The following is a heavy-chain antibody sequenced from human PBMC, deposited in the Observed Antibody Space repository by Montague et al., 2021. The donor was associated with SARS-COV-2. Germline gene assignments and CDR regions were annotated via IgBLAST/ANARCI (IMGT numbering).Heavy chain of an antibody. J-gene: IGHJ5*02. CDR1: GASISSNTW. D-gene: IGHD2-2*01. Sequence: SETLSLTCGVSGASISSNTWWNWVRQSPGKGLEWIGEVLYTDYTNYNPSLKSRLTISLDNSKNQVSLRLTSVTAADTAVYYCATVARGCSATSCYLSSWGQGTLVTVSS. CDR2: VLYTDYT. V-gene: IGHV4-4*02. CDR3: ATVARGCSATSCYLSS.